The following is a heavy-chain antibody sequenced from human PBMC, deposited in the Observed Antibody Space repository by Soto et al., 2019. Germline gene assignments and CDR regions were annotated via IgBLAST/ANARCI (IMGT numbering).Heavy chain of an antibody. D-gene: IGHD1-1*01. CDR1: GGTFSSYA. Sequence: GASVKVSCKASGGTFSSYAISWVRQAPGQGLEWMGGIIPIFGTANYAQKFQGRVTITADESTSTAYMELSSLRSEDTAVYYCASGRAVERRSNAFDIWGQGTMVTVSS. CDR2: IIPIFGTA. V-gene: IGHV1-69*13. J-gene: IGHJ3*02. CDR3: ASGRAVERRSNAFDI.